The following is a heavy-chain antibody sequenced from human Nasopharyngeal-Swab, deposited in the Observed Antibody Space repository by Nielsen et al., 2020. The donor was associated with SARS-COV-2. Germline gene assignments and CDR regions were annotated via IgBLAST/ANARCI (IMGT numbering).Heavy chain of an antibody. CDR2: INTNTGNP. Sequence: ASVKVSCKASGYTFTSYAMTWVRQAPGQGLEWMGWINTNTGNPTYAQGFTGRFVFSLDTSVSTAYLQISSLKAEDTAVYYCAREAAAGIVYGMDVWGQGTTVTVSS. D-gene: IGHD6-13*01. CDR1: GYTFTSYA. CDR3: AREAAAGIVYGMDV. J-gene: IGHJ6*02. V-gene: IGHV7-4-1*02.